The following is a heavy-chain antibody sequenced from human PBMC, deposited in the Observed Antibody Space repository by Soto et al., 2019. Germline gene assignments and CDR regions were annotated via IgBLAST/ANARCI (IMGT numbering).Heavy chain of an antibody. Sequence: QVQLVQSGAEVKKPGSSVKVSCKASGGTFSSYTISWVRQAPGQGLEWMGRIIPILGIANYAQKFQGRVKITEDKSTSTAYMEMSSLRSEDTAVYYCARHGGIAAAGYGMDVWGQGTTVTVSS. J-gene: IGHJ6*02. CDR2: IIPILGIA. CDR1: GGTFSSYT. D-gene: IGHD6-13*01. V-gene: IGHV1-69*02. CDR3: ARHGGIAAAGYGMDV.